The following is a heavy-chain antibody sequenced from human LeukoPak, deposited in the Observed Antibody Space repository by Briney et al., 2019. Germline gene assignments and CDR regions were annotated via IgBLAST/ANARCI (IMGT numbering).Heavy chain of an antibody. CDR1: GFTFSDYY. D-gene: IGHD3-22*01. CDR2: ISSSGSTI. J-gene: IGHJ3*02. V-gene: IGHV3-11*01. Sequence: GGSLRLSCAASGFTFSDYYMSWIRQAPGKGLEWVSYISSSGSTIYYADSVKGRFTISRDNAKNSLYLQMNSLRAEDTAVYYCAREQQLYDSSGYYPDHDAFDIGGQGTMVTVSA. CDR3: AREQQLYDSSGYYPDHDAFDI.